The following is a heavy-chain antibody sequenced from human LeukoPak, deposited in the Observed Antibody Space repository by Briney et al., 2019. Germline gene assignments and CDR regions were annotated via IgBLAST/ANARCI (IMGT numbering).Heavy chain of an antibody. J-gene: IGHJ4*02. V-gene: IGHV3-49*04. CDR1: GFTFGDYA. CDR3: TTEHPDYCSSTSCQHIIDY. Sequence: GGSLRLSCTASGFTFGDYAMSWVRQAPGKGLEWVGFIRSKAYGGTTEYAASVKGRFTISRDDSKSIAYLQMNSLKTEDTAVYYCTTEHPDYCSSTSCQHIIDYWGQGTLVTVSS. D-gene: IGHD2-2*01. CDR2: IRSKAYGGTT.